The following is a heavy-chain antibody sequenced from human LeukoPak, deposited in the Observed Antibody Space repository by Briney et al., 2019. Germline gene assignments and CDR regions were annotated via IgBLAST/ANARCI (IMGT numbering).Heavy chain of an antibody. Sequence: PGGSLRLSCAASGFTFSTYTMYWVRHPPGKRLEWVSIIGSSGGGMHYADSVKGRFTISRDNSKNALYLQTNSLRVEDTAVYYCAIDPNWGTHSWGQGVLVTVSS. J-gene: IGHJ4*02. D-gene: IGHD7-27*01. CDR2: IGSSGGGM. CDR1: GFTFSTYT. V-gene: IGHV3-23*01. CDR3: AIDPNWGTHS.